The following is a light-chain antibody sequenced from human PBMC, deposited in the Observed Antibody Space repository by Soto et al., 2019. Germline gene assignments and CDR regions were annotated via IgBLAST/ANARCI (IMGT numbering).Light chain of an antibody. CDR2: EGS. V-gene: IGLV2-23*01. CDR3: CSYTGSSTYV. J-gene: IGLJ1*01. CDR1: SSDVGSYNL. Sequence: QSVLTQPASVSGSPGQSITISCTGTSSDVGSYNLVSWYQQHPGKAPKLMIYEGSKRPSGVSNRFSGSKSGNTASLTISGLQAEDDAEYYCCSYTGSSTYVFGSGTKVTVL.